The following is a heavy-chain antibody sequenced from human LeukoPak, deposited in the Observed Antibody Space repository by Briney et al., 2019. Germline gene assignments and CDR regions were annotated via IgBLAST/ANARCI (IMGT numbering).Heavy chain of an antibody. J-gene: IGHJ4*02. D-gene: IGHD2-21*02. V-gene: IGHV3-21*01. Sequence: GGSLRLSCAASGFTFSSYSMNWVRQAPGKGLEWVSSISSSSSYIYYADSVKGRFTISRDNAKNSLYLQMNSLRAEDTAVYYCARAGPEYCGGDCYFNYWGQGTLVTVSS. CDR1: GFTFSSYS. CDR2: ISSSSSYI. CDR3: ARAGPEYCGGDCYFNY.